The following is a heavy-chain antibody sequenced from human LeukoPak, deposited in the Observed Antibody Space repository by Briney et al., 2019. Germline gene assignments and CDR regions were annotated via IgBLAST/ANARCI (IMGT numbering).Heavy chain of an antibody. V-gene: IGHV4-59*01. Sequence: SETLSLTCTVSGGSISSYYWSWIRQPPGKGLEWIGYIYYSGSTNYNPSLKSRVTISVDTSKNQFSLKLSSVTAADTAVYYCARDTFTIFGVVTTTNAFDIWGQGTMVTVSS. CDR3: ARDTFTIFGVVTTTNAFDI. CDR2: IYYSGST. J-gene: IGHJ3*02. CDR1: GGSISSYY. D-gene: IGHD3-3*01.